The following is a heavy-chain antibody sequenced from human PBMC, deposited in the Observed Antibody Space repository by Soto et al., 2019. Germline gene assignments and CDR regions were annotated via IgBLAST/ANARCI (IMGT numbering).Heavy chain of an antibody. D-gene: IGHD3-22*01. CDR1: GGTFSSYA. V-gene: IGHV1-69*13. CDR2: IIPIFGTA. CDR3: AGGYYDSSGSFRLFDY. J-gene: IGHJ4*02. Sequence: ASVKVSCKASGGTFSSYAISWVRQAPGQGLEWMGGIIPIFGTANYAQKFQGRVTITADESTSTAYMELSSLRSEDTAVYYCAGGYYDSSGSFRLFDYWGQGTLVTVSS.